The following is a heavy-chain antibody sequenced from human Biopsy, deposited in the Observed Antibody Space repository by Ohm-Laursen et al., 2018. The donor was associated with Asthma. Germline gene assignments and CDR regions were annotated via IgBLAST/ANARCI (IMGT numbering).Heavy chain of an antibody. CDR1: GYTFSNYA. Sequence: ASVKVSCKASGYTFSNYAISWVRQAPGQGLEWMGWISGYSGDTKFAQNVKGRLSLTTDTSTSTAYMELRSLTSDDTAVYYCVRDKVVVVPGSKGPTDWFDPWGQGTLVTVSS. CDR2: ISGYSGDT. J-gene: IGHJ5*02. D-gene: IGHD2-15*01. CDR3: VRDKVVVVPGSKGPTDWFDP. V-gene: IGHV1-18*04.